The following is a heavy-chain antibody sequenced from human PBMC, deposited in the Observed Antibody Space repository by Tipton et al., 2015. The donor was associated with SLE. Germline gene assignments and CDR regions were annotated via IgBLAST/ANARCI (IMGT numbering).Heavy chain of an antibody. CDR2: ISWDGGST. J-gene: IGHJ4*02. CDR1: GFTFDDYT. D-gene: IGHD1-26*01. Sequence: GSLRLSCAASGFTFDDYTMHWVRQAPGKGLEWVSLISWDGGSTYHADSVKGRFTISRDNSKNSLYLQMNSLRTEDTALYYCAKDAQGVGNYFDYWGQGTLVTVAS. CDR3: AKDAQGVGNYFDY. V-gene: IGHV3-43*01.